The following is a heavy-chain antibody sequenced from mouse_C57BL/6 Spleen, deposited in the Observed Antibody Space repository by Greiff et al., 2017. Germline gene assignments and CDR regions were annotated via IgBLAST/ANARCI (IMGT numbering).Heavy chain of an antibody. V-gene: IGHV1-59*01. CDR3: ARGGNYYGSSRYGYFDV. J-gene: IGHJ1*03. CDR2: IDPSDSYT. D-gene: IGHD1-1*01. CDR1: GYTFTSYW. Sequence: VQLQQPGAELVRPGTSVKLSCKASGYTFTSYWMHWVKQRPGQGLEWIGVIDPSDSYTNYNQKFKGKATLTVDTSSSTAYMQLSSLTSEDSAVYYCARGGNYYGSSRYGYFDVWGTGTTVTVSS.